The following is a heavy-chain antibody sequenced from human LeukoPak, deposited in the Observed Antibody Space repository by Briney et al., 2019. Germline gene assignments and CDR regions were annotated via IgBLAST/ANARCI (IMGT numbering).Heavy chain of an antibody. D-gene: IGHD2-2*01. Sequence: GASVKVSCKVSGYTLTELSMHWVRQAPGIGLEWMGGFDPEDGETIYAQKFQGRVTMTEDTSTDTAYMELSSLRSEDTAVYYCATAVVVPAATGYYYGMDVWGQGTTVTVSS. CDR3: ATAVVVPAATGYYYGMDV. CDR1: GYTLTELS. CDR2: FDPEDGET. V-gene: IGHV1-24*01. J-gene: IGHJ6*02.